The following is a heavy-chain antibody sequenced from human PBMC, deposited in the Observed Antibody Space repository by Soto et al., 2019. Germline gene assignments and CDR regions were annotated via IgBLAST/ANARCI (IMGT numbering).Heavy chain of an antibody. CDR1: GYTFTSYG. CDR2: ISAYNGNT. V-gene: IGHV1-18*01. CDR3: ARDLDIVVVPAAMEGGY. D-gene: IGHD2-2*01. Sequence: ASVKVSCKASGYTFTSYGISWARQAPGQGLEWMGWISAYNGNTNYAQKLQGRVTMTTDTSTSTAYMELRSLRSDDTAVYYCARDLDIVVVPAAMEGGYWGQGTLVTVSS. J-gene: IGHJ4*02.